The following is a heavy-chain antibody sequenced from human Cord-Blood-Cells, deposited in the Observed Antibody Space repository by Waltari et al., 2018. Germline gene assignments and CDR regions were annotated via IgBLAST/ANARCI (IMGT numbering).Heavy chain of an antibody. D-gene: IGHD7-27*01. CDR3: ARANWGSGHDY. CDR2: INPNSGGT. J-gene: IGHJ4*02. V-gene: IGHV1-2*06. Sequence: SGYTFTGYYMHWVRQAPGQGLEWMGRINPNSGGTNYAQKFQGRVTMTRDTSISTAYMELSRLRSDDTAVYYCARANWGSGHDYWGQGTLVTVSS. CDR1: GYTFTGYY.